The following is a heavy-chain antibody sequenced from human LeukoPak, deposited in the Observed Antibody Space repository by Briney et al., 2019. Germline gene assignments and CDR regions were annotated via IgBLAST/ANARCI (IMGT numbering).Heavy chain of an antibody. J-gene: IGHJ4*02. CDR2: IYYSGST. Sequence: SETLSLTCTVSGGSISSGDYYWSWIRQPPGKGLEWIGYIYYSGSTNYNPSLKSRVTMSVDTSKNQFSLKLSSVTAADTAVYYCARELKVGNTGYYFDYWGQGTLVTVSP. D-gene: IGHD2/OR15-2a*01. CDR3: ARELKVGNTGYYFDY. CDR1: GGSISSGDYY. V-gene: IGHV4-61*08.